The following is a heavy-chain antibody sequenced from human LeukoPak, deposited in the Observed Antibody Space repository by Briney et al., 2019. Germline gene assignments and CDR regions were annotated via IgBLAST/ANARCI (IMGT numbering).Heavy chain of an antibody. V-gene: IGHV4-34*01. CDR1: GGSFSGYY. CDR3: ASLLAYCGGDCYEAFDI. D-gene: IGHD2-21*02. CDR2: INHSGST. Sequence: SSETLSLTCAVYGGSFSGYYWSWIRQPPGKGLEWSGEINHSGSTNYNPSLKSRVTISVDTSKNQFSLKLSSVTAADTAVYYCASLLAYCGGDCYEAFDIWGQGTMVTVSS. J-gene: IGHJ3*02.